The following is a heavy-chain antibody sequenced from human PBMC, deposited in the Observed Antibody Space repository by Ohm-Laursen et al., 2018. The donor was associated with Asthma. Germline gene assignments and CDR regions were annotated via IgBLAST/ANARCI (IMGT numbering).Heavy chain of an antibody. CDR1: GYTLTSYS. Sequence: GASVKVSCKASGYTLTSYSMHWVRQAPGQGLEWKGIINPNGGSTTYAQKFQGRVTMTRDTSTSTVYMDLSSLSSEDTAVYYCARDGGNWNYFDYWGQGTLVTVSS. D-gene: IGHD1-20*01. CDR3: ARDGGNWNYFDY. V-gene: IGHV1-46*01. J-gene: IGHJ4*02. CDR2: INPNGGST.